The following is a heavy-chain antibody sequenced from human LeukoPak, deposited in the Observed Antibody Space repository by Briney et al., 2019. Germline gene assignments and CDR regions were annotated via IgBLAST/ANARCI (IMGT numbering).Heavy chain of an antibody. D-gene: IGHD3-22*01. CDR2: ISGSGGRT. CDR1: GFTFSSYA. Sequence: GGSLRLSCAASGFTFSSYAMSWVRQAPGKGLEWVSAISGSGGRTYYADSVKGRFTISRDNSKNTLYLQMNSLRAEDTAVYYCAKRFVGTNYYDSSGPYWYFDLWGRGTLVTVSS. V-gene: IGHV3-23*01. J-gene: IGHJ2*01. CDR3: AKRFVGTNYYDSSGPYWYFDL.